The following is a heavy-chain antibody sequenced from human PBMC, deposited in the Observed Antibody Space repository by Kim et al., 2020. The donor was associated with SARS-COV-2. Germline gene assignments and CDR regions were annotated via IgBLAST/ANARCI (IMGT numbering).Heavy chain of an antibody. CDR3: ARAKLEQEGFDP. D-gene: IGHD1-1*01. Sequence: ASVKVSCKASGYTFTGYYMHWVRQAPGQGLEWMERINPNSGGTNYAQKFQGRVTMTRDTAISTAYMELSRLRSDDTAGYYCARAKLEQEGFDPWGQGTL. CDR2: INPNSGGT. J-gene: IGHJ5*02. V-gene: IGHV1-2*06. CDR1: GYTFTGYY.